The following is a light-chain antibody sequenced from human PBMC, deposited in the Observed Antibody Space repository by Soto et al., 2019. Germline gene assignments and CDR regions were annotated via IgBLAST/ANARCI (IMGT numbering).Light chain of an antibody. V-gene: IGKV1-27*01. J-gene: IGKJ3*01. CDR2: AAS. CDR3: QKYSGAPFT. Sequence: DIQMTQSPSSLSASVGDRVTIACRASQGIGNYLAWFQQKPGRVPQVLIYAASTLQSGVPSRFSGSGSGTDFTLTISSPRPEDVATYYCQKYSGAPFTFGPGTRVDIK. CDR1: QGIGNY.